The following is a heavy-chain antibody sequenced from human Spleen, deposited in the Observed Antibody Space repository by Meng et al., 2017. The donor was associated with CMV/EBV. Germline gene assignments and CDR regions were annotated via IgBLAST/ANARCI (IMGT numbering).Heavy chain of an antibody. J-gene: IGHJ6*02. D-gene: IGHD3-3*01. V-gene: IGHV3-74*01. CDR3: ARDFWSGDYYYYYAMDV. Sequence: GESLKISCAASGFTVSTYWMHWVRQPPGKGPVWVSRINSDGSDTRHADSVKGRFTISRDDAKNTLYLQMNSLRVEDTAVYYCARDFWSGDYYYYYAMDVWGQGTTVTVSS. CDR1: GFTVSTYW. CDR2: INSDGSDT.